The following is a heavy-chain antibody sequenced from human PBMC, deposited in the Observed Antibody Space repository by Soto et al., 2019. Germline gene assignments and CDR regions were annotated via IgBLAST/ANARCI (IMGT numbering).Heavy chain of an antibody. J-gene: IGHJ4*02. Sequence: QVQLMQSGAEVKKPGASVKVSCKASGDTFTDYYIHWVRQAPGQGLEWMGTVNPSGGHTTYAQHFLGRVTRTRDTTTSTLYMELTSLTSDDTAIYYCARGRHVVVVTAALDYWGQGTLVTVSS. D-gene: IGHD2-21*02. CDR1: GDTFTDYY. V-gene: IGHV1-46*01. CDR2: VNPSGGHT. CDR3: ARGRHVVVVTAALDY.